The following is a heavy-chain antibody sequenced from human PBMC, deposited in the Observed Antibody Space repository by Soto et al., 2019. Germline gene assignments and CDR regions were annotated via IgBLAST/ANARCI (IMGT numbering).Heavy chain of an antibody. CDR2: VIPIIGAT. J-gene: IGHJ4*02. CDR1: GYTFTSYD. Sequence: SVKVSCKASGYTFTSYDINWVRQATGQGLEWVGRVIPIIGATNYAQKFQGRVTISADKSTDTAYMVLTSLTSEDTAVYYCARSRGSYYTNFDSWGQGTLVTVS. D-gene: IGHD3-10*01. V-gene: IGHV1-69*04. CDR3: ARSRGSYYTNFDS.